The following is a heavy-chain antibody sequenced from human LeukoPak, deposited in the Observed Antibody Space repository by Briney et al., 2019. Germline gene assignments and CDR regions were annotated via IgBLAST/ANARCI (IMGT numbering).Heavy chain of an antibody. Sequence: GESLKISCKGSGYSFTNYWIGWVRQMPGKGLEWMGIIYPGDSDIRYSPSFQGQVTISADKSLSTAYLQWSSLKASDTAMYYCAGRGTGTTLAFDYWGQGTLVTVSS. J-gene: IGHJ4*02. D-gene: IGHD1-1*01. CDR1: GYSFTNYW. CDR2: IYPGDSDI. CDR3: AGRGTGTTLAFDY. V-gene: IGHV5-51*01.